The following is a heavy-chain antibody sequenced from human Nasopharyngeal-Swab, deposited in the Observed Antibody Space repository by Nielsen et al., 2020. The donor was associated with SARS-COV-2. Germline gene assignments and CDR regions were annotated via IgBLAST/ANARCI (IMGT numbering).Heavy chain of an antibody. D-gene: IGHD1-7*01. CDR3: ARAGITGTPWGWFDP. J-gene: IGHJ5*02. V-gene: IGHV3-7*05. Sequence: GESLKISCAASGFTFSSYWMSWVRQAPGKGLEWVANIKQDGSEKYYVDSVKGRFTISRGNSKNTLYLQMNSLRAEDTAVYYCARAGITGTPWGWFDPWGQGTLVTVSS. CDR1: GFTFSSYW. CDR2: IKQDGSEK.